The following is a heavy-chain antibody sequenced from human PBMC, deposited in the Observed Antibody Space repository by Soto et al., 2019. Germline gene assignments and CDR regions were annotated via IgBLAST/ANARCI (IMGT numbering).Heavy chain of an antibody. Sequence: ASVKVSCKASGYTFTGYYMHWVRQAPGQGLEWMGRINPNSGGTNYAQKFQGRVTMTRDTSISTAYMGLSRLRSDDTAVYYCARDNCNYEAGANHYYFYGMDVWGQGTTVTVSS. J-gene: IGHJ6*02. CDR1: GYTFTGYY. CDR3: ARDNCNYEAGANHYYFYGMDV. CDR2: INPNSGGT. V-gene: IGHV1-2*06. D-gene: IGHD1-7*01.